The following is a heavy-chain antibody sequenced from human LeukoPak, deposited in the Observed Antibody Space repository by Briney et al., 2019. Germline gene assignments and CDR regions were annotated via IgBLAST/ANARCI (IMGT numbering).Heavy chain of an antibody. CDR2: MKQDGSEK. J-gene: IGHJ4*02. CDR1: GFTFSSSW. Sequence: PGGSLRLSCAASGFTFSSSWMTWVRQAPGKGLEWVANMKQDGSEKYYVDSVKGRFTTSRDNAKNSLYLQMNSLRAEDTAVYYCARSLAGPSGYFDYWGRGTLVTVSS. D-gene: IGHD6-19*01. V-gene: IGHV3-7*01. CDR3: ARSLAGPSGYFDY.